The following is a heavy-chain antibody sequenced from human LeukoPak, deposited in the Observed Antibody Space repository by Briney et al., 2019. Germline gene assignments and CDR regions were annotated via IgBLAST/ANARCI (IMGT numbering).Heavy chain of an antibody. Sequence: PGGSLRLSCVASGFTFDDYAMHWVRQAPGKGLEWVSFITGNGGGTYYADSVKGRFTISRDNSKNSLSLQMNGLRNEDTALYYCAKDRDTTGYEHWGQGTLVIVSS. V-gene: IGHV3-43*02. D-gene: IGHD1-1*01. CDR1: GFTFDDYA. CDR3: AKDRDTTGYEH. J-gene: IGHJ1*01. CDR2: ITGNGGGT.